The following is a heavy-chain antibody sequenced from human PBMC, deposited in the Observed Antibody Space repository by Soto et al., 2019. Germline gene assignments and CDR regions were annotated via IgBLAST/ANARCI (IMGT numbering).Heavy chain of an antibody. CDR1: GYTFTN. V-gene: IGHV1-3*01. CDR3: ARDSGYAEN. J-gene: IGHJ4*02. CDR2: INAGNGDT. D-gene: IGHD5-12*01. Sequence: QVQLVQSGAEVKRPGASVKVSCKASGYTFTNIHCVRQAPGQRLEWMGWINAGNGDTKYSQKFQGRVTITRDTSANTAYLELSSLRSEDTAVYYCARDSGYAENWGQGTLVTLSS.